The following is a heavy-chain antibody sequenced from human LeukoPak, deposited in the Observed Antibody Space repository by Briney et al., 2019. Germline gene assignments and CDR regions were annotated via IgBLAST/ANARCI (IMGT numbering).Heavy chain of an antibody. D-gene: IGHD3-3*01. CDR3: ARDRAITIFGVVAIVFDY. J-gene: IGHJ4*02. V-gene: IGHV1-2*02. CDR2: INPNSGGT. CDR1: GYTFTGYY. Sequence: ASVKVSCKASGYTFTGYYMHWVRQAPGQGLEWMGWINPNSGGTNYAQKFQGRVTMTRDTSISTAYMELSRLRSDDTAVYYCARDRAITIFGVVAIVFDYWGQGTLVTVSS.